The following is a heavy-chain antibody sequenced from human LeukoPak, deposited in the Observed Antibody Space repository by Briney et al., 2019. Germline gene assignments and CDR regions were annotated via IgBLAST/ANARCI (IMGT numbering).Heavy chain of an antibody. D-gene: IGHD2-8*02. CDR2: IYYSGST. J-gene: IGHJ3*02. CDR1: GGSISRGGYY. V-gene: IGHV4-31*03. CDR3: ARGDILDAFDI. Sequence: SETLSLTCTVSGGSISRGGYYWSWIRQHPGKGLEWIGYIYYSGSTYYNPSLKSRVTISVDTSKNQFSLKLSSVTAADTAVYYCARGDILDAFDIWGQGTMVTVSS.